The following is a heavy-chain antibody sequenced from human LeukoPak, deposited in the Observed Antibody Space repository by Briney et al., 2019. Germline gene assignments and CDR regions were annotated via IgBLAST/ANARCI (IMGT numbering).Heavy chain of an antibody. CDR1: GYSFTSYW. D-gene: IGHD6-19*01. J-gene: IGHJ5*02. CDR3: ARQGLAVAGTDWFDP. CDR2: IYPGDSDT. Sequence: GESLKFSCKGSGYSFTSYWIGWVRQMPGKGLEWMGIIYPGDSDTRYSPSFQGQVTISADKSISTAYLQWSSLKASDTAMYYCARQGLAVAGTDWFDPWGQGTLVTVSS. V-gene: IGHV5-51*01.